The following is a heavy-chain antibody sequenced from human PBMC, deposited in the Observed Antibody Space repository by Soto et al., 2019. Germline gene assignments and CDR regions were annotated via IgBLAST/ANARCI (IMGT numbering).Heavy chain of an antibody. D-gene: IGHD6-13*01. CDR1: GFTFDDYG. Sequence: GALRLAWAASGFTFDDYGMSWVRQAPGKGLEWVSGINWNGGSTGYADSVKGRFTISRDNAKNSLYLQMNSLRAEDTALYYCARVVSIAAAGTNYFDYWGQGTLVTVSS. J-gene: IGHJ4*02. CDR2: INWNGGST. CDR3: ARVVSIAAAGTNYFDY. V-gene: IGHV3-20*04.